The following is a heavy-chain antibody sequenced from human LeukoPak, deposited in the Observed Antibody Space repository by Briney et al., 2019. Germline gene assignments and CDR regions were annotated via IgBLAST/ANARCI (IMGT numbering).Heavy chain of an antibody. CDR1: GGSISSSNYY. J-gene: IGHJ4*02. D-gene: IGHD1-26*01. Sequence: PSETLSLTCTVSGGSISSSNYYWGWIRQPPGKGLEWIGSIYYSGSSYYNPSLKSRVTISVDTSKNQFSLKLSSVTAAGTAVYYCARPKWELRTSGFDCWGQGTLVTVSS. V-gene: IGHV4-39*01. CDR2: IYYSGSS. CDR3: ARPKWELRTSGFDC.